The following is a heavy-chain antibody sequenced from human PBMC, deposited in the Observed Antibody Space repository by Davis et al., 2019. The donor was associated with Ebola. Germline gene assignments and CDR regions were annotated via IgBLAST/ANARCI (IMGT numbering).Heavy chain of an antibody. Sequence: PGGSLRLSCAASGFTFSNAWMNWVRQAPGKGLEWVAVISYDGSNKYYADSVKGRFTISRDNSKNTLYLQMNSLRAEDTAVYYCARDKLRESYYYYYGMDVWGQGTTVTVSS. D-gene: IGHD4-17*01. CDR3: ARDKLRESYYYYYGMDV. J-gene: IGHJ6*02. CDR1: GFTFSNAW. CDR2: ISYDGSNK. V-gene: IGHV3-30-3*01.